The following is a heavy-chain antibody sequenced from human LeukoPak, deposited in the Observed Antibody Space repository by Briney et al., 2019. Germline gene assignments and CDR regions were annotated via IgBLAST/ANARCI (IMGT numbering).Heavy chain of an antibody. D-gene: IGHD3-22*01. CDR2: ISGSGGST. J-gene: IGHJ4*02. CDR1: GFTFSSYA. Sequence: GGSLRLSCAASGFTFSSYAMSWVRQAPGKGLEWVSAISGSGGSTYYADSVKGRFTISRDNSKNTLYLQMNSLRAEDTAVYYCARGYYYDSSGYFFSRYRSFDYWGQGTLVTVSS. V-gene: IGHV3-23*01. CDR3: ARGYYYDSSGYFFSRYRSFDY.